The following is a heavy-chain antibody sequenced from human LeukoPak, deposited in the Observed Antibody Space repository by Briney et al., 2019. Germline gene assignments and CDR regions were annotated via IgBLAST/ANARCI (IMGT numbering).Heavy chain of an antibody. CDR2: IYYSGST. CDR3: ARHRTSPRAFDI. J-gene: IGHJ3*02. V-gene: IGHV4-59*08. CDR1: GGSISSYY. D-gene: IGHD3-16*01. Sequence: SETLSLTCTVSGGSISSYYWSWIRQPPGKGLEWIGYIYYSGSTNYNPFLKSRVTISVDTSKNQFSLKLSSVTAADTAVYYCARHRTSPRAFDIWGQGTMVTVSS.